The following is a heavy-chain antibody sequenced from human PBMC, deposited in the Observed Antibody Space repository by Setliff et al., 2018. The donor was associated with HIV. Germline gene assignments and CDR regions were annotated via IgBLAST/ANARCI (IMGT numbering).Heavy chain of an antibody. CDR2: IIPIFDTT. CDR3: ARHDILTGYYTYFDY. D-gene: IGHD3-9*01. J-gene: IGHJ4*02. Sequence: ASVKVSCKASGYTFTSYGISWVRQAPGQGLEWMGGIIPIFDTTNYAQKFQGRVTLTTDTSTSTAYMELRSLRPDDTAVYYCARHDILTGYYTYFDYWGQGTLVTVSS. V-gene: IGHV1-18*01. CDR1: GYTFTSYG.